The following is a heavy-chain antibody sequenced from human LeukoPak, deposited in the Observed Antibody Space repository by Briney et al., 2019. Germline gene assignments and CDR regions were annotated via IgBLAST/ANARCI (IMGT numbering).Heavy chain of an antibody. CDR1: GFTFSSYE. V-gene: IGHV3-48*03. Sequence: GGSLRLSCAASGFTFSSYEMNWVRQAPGKGLEWVSYISSSGSTIYYADSVKGRFTISRDNSKNTLFLQMNSLRAEDTAVYYCARGSRAGAANSYFDYWGQGTLVTVSS. D-gene: IGHD1-26*01. J-gene: IGHJ4*02. CDR2: ISSSGSTI. CDR3: ARGSRAGAANSYFDY.